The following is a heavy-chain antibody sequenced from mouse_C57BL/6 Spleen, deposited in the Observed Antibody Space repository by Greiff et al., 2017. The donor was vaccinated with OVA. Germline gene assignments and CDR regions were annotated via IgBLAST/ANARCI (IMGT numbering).Heavy chain of an antibody. CDR3: AGGHY. V-gene: IGHV3-6*01. CDR1: GYSITSGYY. Sequence: EVKLMESGPGLMKPSQSLSLTCSVTGYSITSGYYWNWIRQFPGNKLEWMGYISYDGSNNYNPSLKNRISITRDTSKNQFFLKLNSVTTEDTATYYCAGGHYWGQGTTLTVSS. J-gene: IGHJ2*01. CDR2: ISYDGSN.